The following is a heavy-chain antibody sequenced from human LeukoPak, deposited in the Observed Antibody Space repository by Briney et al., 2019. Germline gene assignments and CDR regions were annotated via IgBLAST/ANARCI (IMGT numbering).Heavy chain of an antibody. V-gene: IGHV4-39*01. Sequence: SETLSLTCTLSGGSISSSSYYWGWIRQPPGKGLEWIGSIYYSGSTYYNPSLKSRVTISVDTSKNQFSLKLSSVTAADTAVYYCARRGTIAAAGTGWFDPWGQGTLVTVSS. J-gene: IGHJ5*02. CDR2: IYYSGST. CDR3: ARRGTIAAAGTGWFDP. CDR1: GGSISSSSYY. D-gene: IGHD6-13*01.